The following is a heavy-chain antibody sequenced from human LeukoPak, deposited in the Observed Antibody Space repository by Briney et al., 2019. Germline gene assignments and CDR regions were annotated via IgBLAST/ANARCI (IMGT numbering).Heavy chain of an antibody. D-gene: IGHD2-21*01. CDR2: IYRDGST. Sequence: GGSLRLSCAASGFTFSSYAMSWVRQAPGKGLEWVSVIYRDGSTYYADSVKGRFTISRDNSKNTLSLQMNSLRAEDTAVYYCAGAIGYSDFWGQGALVTVSS. V-gene: IGHV3-23*03. CDR3: AGAIGYSDF. CDR1: GFTFSSYA. J-gene: IGHJ4*02.